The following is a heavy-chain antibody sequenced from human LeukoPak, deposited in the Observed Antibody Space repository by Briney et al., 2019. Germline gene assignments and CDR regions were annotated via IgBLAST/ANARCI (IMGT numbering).Heavy chain of an antibody. V-gene: IGHV1-8*01. Sequence: GASVKVSCKASGYTFTSYDTNWVRQATGQGLEWMGWMNPNSGNTGYAQKFQGRVTMTRNTSISTAYMELSSLRSEDTAVYYCARGTYDFWSGYPWFDPWGQGTLVTVSS. CDR3: ARGTYDFWSGYPWFDP. CDR2: MNPNSGNT. J-gene: IGHJ5*02. D-gene: IGHD3-3*01. CDR1: GYTFTSYD.